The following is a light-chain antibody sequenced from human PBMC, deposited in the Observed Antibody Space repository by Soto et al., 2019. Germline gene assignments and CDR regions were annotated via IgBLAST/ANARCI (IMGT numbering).Light chain of an antibody. CDR3: QSYDSSLSGYV. Sequence: QSGLTQPPSVSGAPGQRVTISCTGSSSNIGAGYDVHWYQQLPGTAPKLLIYGNSNRPSGVPDRFSGSKSGTSASLAITVLQAEDEADYYCQSYDSSLSGYVFGTGTKVTVL. J-gene: IGLJ1*01. V-gene: IGLV1-40*01. CDR1: SSNIGAGYD. CDR2: GNS.